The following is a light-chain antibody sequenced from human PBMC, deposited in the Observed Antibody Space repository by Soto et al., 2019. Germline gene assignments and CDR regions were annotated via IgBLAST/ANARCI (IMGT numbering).Light chain of an antibody. V-gene: IGKV3D-20*02. J-gene: IGKJ1*01. CDR3: QQRGNRPPWT. CDR1: QSVSSSY. CDR2: GAS. Sequence: EIVLTQSPGTLSLSPGERATLSCRASQSVSSSYLAWYQQKPGQAPRLLIYGASSRATGIPDRFSGSGSGTDFTLTISRLEPEDFAVYYCQQRGNRPPWTFGQGTRWIS.